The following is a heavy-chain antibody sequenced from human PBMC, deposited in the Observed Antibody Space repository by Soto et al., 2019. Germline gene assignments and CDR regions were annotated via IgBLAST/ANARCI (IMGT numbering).Heavy chain of an antibody. CDR1: GFTFSSYA. CDR3: AKDIVVVPAAIDFDD. V-gene: IGHV3-23*01. J-gene: IGHJ4*02. D-gene: IGHD2-2*01. CDR2: ISGSGGST. Sequence: PGGSLRLSCAASGFTFSSYAMSWVRQAPGKGLEWVSAISGSGGSTYYADSVKGRFTISRDNSKNTLYLQMNSLRAEDTAVYYCAKDIVVVPAAIDFDDWGQGTLVTVSS.